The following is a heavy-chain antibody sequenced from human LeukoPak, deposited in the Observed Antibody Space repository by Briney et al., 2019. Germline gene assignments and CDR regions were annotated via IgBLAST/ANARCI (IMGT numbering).Heavy chain of an antibody. J-gene: IGHJ4*02. CDR1: GYIFTSYY. CDR3: ARDGSMTTVTVSGFDY. Sequence: ASVKVSCKASGYIFTSYYMHWVRQAPGQGLEWMGIINPSGGSTSYAQKFQGRVTMTRDTSTSTVYMELSSLRSEDTAVYYCARDGSMTTVTVSGFDYWGQGTLVTVSS. CDR2: INPSGGST. V-gene: IGHV1-46*01. D-gene: IGHD4-17*01.